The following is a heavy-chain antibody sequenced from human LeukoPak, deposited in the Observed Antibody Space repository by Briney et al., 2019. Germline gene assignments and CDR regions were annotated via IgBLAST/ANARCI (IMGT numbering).Heavy chain of an antibody. V-gene: IGHV3-11*04. CDR2: ISSSGSTI. D-gene: IGHD6-13*01. J-gene: IGHJ5*02. CDR3: ARDVKQQLYWFDP. CDR1: GFTFSDYY. Sequence: PGGSLRLSCAASGFTFSDYYMSWIRQDPGKGLEWVSYISSSGSTIYYADSVKGRFTISRDNAKNSLYLQMNSLRAEDTAVYYCARDVKQQLYWFDPWGQGTLVTVSS.